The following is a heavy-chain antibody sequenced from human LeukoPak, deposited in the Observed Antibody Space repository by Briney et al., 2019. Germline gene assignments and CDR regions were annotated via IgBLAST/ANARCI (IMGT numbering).Heavy chain of an antibody. Sequence: GASVKVSCKASGYTFTSYYMHWVRQAPGQGLEWMGIINPSGGSTTYAQKFQGRVTMTRDTSTSTVYRELSSLRSEDTAVYYCARDEVKYNYGPGAFDIWGQGTMVTVSS. J-gene: IGHJ3*02. V-gene: IGHV1-46*01. D-gene: IGHD5-18*01. CDR1: GYTFTSYY. CDR3: ARDEVKYNYGPGAFDI. CDR2: INPSGGST.